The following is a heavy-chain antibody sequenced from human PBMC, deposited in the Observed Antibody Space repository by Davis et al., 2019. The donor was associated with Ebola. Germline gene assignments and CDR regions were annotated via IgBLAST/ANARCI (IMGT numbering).Heavy chain of an antibody. V-gene: IGHV6-1*01. J-gene: IGHJ5*02. Sequence: SQTLSLTCAISGDSVSSNSAAWNWIRQSPSRGLEWLGRTYYRSKWYNDYAVSVKSRVTINPDTSKNQFSLQLNSVTPEDTAVYYCVRGPLTPWWFDPWGQGTLVTVSS. CDR2: TYYRSKWYN. CDR3: VRGPLTPWWFDP. CDR1: GDSVSSNSAA.